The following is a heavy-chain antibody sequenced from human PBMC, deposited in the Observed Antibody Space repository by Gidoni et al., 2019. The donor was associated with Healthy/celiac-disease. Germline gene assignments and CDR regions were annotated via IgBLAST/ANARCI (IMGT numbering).Heavy chain of an antibody. Sequence: QLQLQESGSGLVKPSQTLSLTCAVSCCSISRCGYSWSWIRQPPGKGLEWIGYIYHSGSTYYNPSLKSRVTISVDRSKNQFSLKLSSVTAADTAVYYCARGKDDSSGYYYNYFDYWGQGTLVTVSS. CDR2: IYHSGST. CDR1: CCSISRCGYS. J-gene: IGHJ4*02. V-gene: IGHV4-30-2*01. D-gene: IGHD3-22*01. CDR3: ARGKDDSSGYYYNYFDY.